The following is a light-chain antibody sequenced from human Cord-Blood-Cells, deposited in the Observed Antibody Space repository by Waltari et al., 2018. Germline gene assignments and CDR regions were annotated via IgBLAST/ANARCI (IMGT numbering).Light chain of an antibody. CDR3: SSYAGSNNYVV. CDR1: SSDVGGYNY. V-gene: IGLV2-8*01. CDR2: EVS. J-gene: IGLJ2*01. Sequence: QSALTQPPSASGSPGQSVTISCTGTSSDVGGYNYVPWYQQHPGKAPKLMIYEVSKRPSGVPDRFSGSKSGHTASLTVSGLQAEDEADYYCSSYAGSNNYVVFGGGTKLTVL.